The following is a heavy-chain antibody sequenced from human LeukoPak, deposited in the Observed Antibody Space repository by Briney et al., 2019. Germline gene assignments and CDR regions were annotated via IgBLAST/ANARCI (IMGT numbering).Heavy chain of an antibody. V-gene: IGHV3-9*03. CDR3: AKDIRSSGWSPALDY. Sequence: GGSLRLSCAASGFTFDDYAMHWVRQAPGKGLERVSGISWNSGSIGYADSVKGRFTISRDNAKNSPYLQMNSLRAEDMALYYCAKDIRSSGWSPALDYWGQGTLVTVSS. CDR1: GFTFDDYA. D-gene: IGHD6-19*01. CDR2: ISWNSGSI. J-gene: IGHJ4*02.